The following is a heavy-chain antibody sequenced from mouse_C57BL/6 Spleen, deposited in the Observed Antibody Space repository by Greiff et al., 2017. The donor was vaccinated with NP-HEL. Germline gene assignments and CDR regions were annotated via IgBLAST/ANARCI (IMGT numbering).Heavy chain of an antibody. Sequence: QVQLQQPGAELVKPGASVKLSCKASGYTFTSYWMHWVKQRPGRGLEWIGRIDPNSGGTKYNEKFKSKATLTVDKPSSTAYMQLSSLTSEGSAVYDCASVFITTVVERPLFAYWGQGTLVTVSA. J-gene: IGHJ3*01. D-gene: IGHD1-1*01. CDR3: ASVFITTVVERPLFAY. V-gene: IGHV1-72*01. CDR1: GYTFTSYW. CDR2: IDPNSGGT.